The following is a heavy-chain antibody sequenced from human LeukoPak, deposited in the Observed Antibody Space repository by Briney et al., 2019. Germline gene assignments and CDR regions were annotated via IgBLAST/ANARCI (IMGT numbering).Heavy chain of an antibody. D-gene: IGHD3-3*01. CDR2: ISSSSSTI. J-gene: IGHJ6*03. V-gene: IGHV3-48*01. CDR1: GFTFSSYS. Sequence: GGSLRLSCAASGFTFSSYSMNWVRQAPGKGLEWVSYISSSSSTIYYADSVKGRFTISRDNAKNSLYLQMNSLRAEDTAVYYCARDGVHGDQGYYYYYMDVWGKGTTVTVSS. CDR3: ARDGVHGDQGYYYYYMDV.